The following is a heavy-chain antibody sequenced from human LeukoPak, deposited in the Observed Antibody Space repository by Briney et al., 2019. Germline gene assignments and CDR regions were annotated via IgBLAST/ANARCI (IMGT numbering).Heavy chain of an antibody. J-gene: IGHJ4*02. CDR2: IIPIFGTA. CDR1: GGTFSSYA. V-gene: IGHV1-69*06. D-gene: IGHD3-10*01. CDR3: ARVDGSEKTMDY. Sequence: GSSVKVSCKASGGTFSSYAISWVRQAPGQGLEWMGGIIPIFGTANYAQKFQGRVTITADKSTSTAYMELSSLGSEDTAVYYCARVDGSEKTMDYWGQGTLVTVSS.